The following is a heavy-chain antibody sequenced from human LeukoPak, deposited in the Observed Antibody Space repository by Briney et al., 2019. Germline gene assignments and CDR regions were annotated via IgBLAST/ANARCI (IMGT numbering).Heavy chain of an antibody. D-gene: IGHD3-16*01. V-gene: IGHV3-23*01. Sequence: GGSLRLSCAASGFTFSNAAMTWVRQAPGKGLEWVSTITGSDDKTYYADSVNGRFTISRDYSKNTLDLQMNSLRVEDTAIYYCAKGPQLGSAYHPDYWGQGTLVTASS. J-gene: IGHJ4*02. CDR3: AKGPQLGSAYHPDY. CDR2: ITGSDDKT. CDR1: GFTFSNAA.